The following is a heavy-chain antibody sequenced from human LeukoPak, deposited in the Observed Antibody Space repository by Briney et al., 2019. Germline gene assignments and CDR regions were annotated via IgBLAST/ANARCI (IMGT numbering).Heavy chain of an antibody. J-gene: IGHJ3*02. D-gene: IGHD3-10*01. Sequence: GGSLRLSCAASGFTFSSYAMSWVRQAPGKGLEWVSAISGSGGSTYYADSVKGRFTISRDNSKNTLYLQMNSLRAEDTAVYYCASSTLVRGVIRDAFDIWGQGTMVTVSS. CDR3: ASSTLVRGVIRDAFDI. V-gene: IGHV3-23*01. CDR2: ISGSGGST. CDR1: GFTFSSYA.